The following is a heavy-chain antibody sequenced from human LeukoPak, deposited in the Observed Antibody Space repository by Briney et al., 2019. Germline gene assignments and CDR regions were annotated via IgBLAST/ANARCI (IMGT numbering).Heavy chain of an antibody. CDR1: GYTFTSYD. J-gene: IGHJ4*02. CDR3: AVEYYYDSSGHRATY. D-gene: IGHD3-22*01. Sequence: SVKVSCKASGYTFTSYDINWVRQATGQGLEWMGRIIPIFGTANYAQKFQGRVTITTDESTSTAYMELSSLRSEDTAVYYCAVEYYYDSSGHRATYWGQGTLVTVSS. V-gene: IGHV1-69*05. CDR2: IIPIFGTA.